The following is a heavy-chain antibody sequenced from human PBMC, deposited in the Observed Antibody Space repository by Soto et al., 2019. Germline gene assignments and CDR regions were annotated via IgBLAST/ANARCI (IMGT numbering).Heavy chain of an antibody. CDR3: ARDKGSKAWYYFSVF. Sequence: ASVKVSCKASGSTFTTYGIAWVRQAPGQGLEWLGWISAYNGNTNYAQKFQGRVTMTTETSTNTAYMEVRSLRSDDTAVYYCARDKGSKAWYYFSVFWGQGTLVSGS. D-gene: IGHD1-26*01. V-gene: IGHV1-18*01. CDR2: ISAYNGNT. CDR1: GSTFTTYG. J-gene: IGHJ4*02.